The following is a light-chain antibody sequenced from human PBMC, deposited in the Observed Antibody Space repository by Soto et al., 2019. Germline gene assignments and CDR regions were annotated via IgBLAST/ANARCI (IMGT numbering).Light chain of an antibody. CDR2: NAS. CDR3: QKYNVWWT. J-gene: IGKJ1*01. V-gene: IGKV3-15*01. Sequence: EIMMTQSPATLSVPPGESATLSCRASQSVGRSVAWYQQRPGQSPSLLIFNASTRASGISARISGSGSGTDFSIAISGLQSEDYAVYYCQKYNVWWTFGHGTKVE. CDR1: QSVGRS.